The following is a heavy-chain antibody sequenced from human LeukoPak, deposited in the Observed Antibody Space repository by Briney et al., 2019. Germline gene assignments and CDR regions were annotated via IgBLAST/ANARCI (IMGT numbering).Heavy chain of an antibody. CDR1: GFTVSSNY. D-gene: IGHD3-22*01. Sequence: PGGSLRLSCAASGFTVSSNYMSWVRQAPGKGLEWVSVIYSGGSTYYADSVKGRFTISRDNSKNTLYLQMNSLRAEDTAVYYCAKDLYYYDSSVYFSTDYWGQGTLVTVSS. J-gene: IGHJ4*02. CDR2: IYSGGST. CDR3: AKDLYYYDSSVYFSTDY. V-gene: IGHV3-53*05.